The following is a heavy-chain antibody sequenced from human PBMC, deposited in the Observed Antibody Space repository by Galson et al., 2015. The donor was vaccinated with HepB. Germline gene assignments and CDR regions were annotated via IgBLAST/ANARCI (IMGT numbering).Heavy chain of an antibody. CDR2: IDTYTRNP. V-gene: IGHV7-4-1*02. J-gene: IGHJ4*02. D-gene: IGHD2-21*01. CDR1: GYTFNTYS. CDR3: AREVKRLDY. Sequence: SVKVSCKASGYTFNTYSINWLRQAPGQGLEWMGWIDTYTRNPTYAQGFTGRFVFSLDTSVSTAYLQISSLEAEDTAIYYCAREVKRLDYWGQGILVTVSS.